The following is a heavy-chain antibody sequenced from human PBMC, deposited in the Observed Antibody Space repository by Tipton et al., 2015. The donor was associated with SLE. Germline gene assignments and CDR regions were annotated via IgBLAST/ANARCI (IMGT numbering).Heavy chain of an antibody. J-gene: IGHJ3*02. D-gene: IGHD6-19*01. CDR3: AAYNSGSHAFHI. V-gene: IGHV4-59*11. Sequence: TLSLTCTVSGVSISSHYWTWIRQPPGKGLEWIGYIYNSGSTNYNPSLESPVTISIDTSKSQYSLNLTSVTAADTAVYYCAAYNSGSHAFHIWGQGTMVTVSS. CDR2: IYNSGST. CDR1: GVSISSHY.